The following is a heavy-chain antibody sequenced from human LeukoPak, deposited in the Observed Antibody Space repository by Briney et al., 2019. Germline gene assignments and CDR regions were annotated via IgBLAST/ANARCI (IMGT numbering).Heavy chain of an antibody. CDR3: ARGWEFTFDY. D-gene: IGHD3-10*01. J-gene: IGHJ4*02. V-gene: IGHV1-2*02. CDR1: GYIFIGYY. Sequence: ASVKVSCKASGYIFIGYYIHWVRQAPGQGLEWMGWINPYSGDTNYAQKFQGRVTITRNTSISTAYMELSSLRSEDTAVYYCARGWEFTFDYWGQGTLVTVSS. CDR2: INPYSGDT.